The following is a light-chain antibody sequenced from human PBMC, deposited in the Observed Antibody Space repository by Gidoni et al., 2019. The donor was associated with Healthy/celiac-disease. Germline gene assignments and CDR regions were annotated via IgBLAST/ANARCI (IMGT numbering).Light chain of an antibody. CDR1: QSSSSY. CDR2: AAS. Sequence: DIQMTQSPSSLSASVGDRVTITCRARQSSSSYLNWYQQKPGKAPKLLIYAASSLQSGVPSRFSGSGSGTDFTLTISILQPEDFATYYCQQSYSTPLTFGGGTKVEIK. J-gene: IGKJ4*01. CDR3: QQSYSTPLT. V-gene: IGKV1-39*01.